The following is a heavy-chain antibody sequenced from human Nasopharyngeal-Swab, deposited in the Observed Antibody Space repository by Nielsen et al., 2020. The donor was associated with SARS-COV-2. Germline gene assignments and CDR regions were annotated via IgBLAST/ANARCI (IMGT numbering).Heavy chain of an antibody. Sequence: ASVISCQVSGYTLTELSIHWVRQAPGTGLEWMGGFDPETDETLYAQKFQGRVTMTQDTSTDAAYMKVNRLRSEDTAIYYCVTGLQQYRLQFDYWGQGTLVTVSS. D-gene: IGHD1-1*01. CDR2: FDPETDET. V-gene: IGHV1-24*01. CDR1: GYTLTELS. J-gene: IGHJ4*02. CDR3: VTGLQQYRLQFDY.